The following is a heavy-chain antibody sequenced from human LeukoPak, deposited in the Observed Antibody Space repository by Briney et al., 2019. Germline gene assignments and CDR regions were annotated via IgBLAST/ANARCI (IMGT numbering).Heavy chain of an antibody. V-gene: IGHV4-59*01. CDR2: IYYSGST. Sequence: SETLSLTCTVSGGSISSYYWSWIRQPPGKGLEWIGYIYYSGSTNYNPSLKSRVTISVDTSKNQFSLKLSSVTAADTAVYYCARDHRGYSYGLFDSWGQGTLVTVSS. CDR3: ARDHRGYSYGLFDS. CDR1: GGSISSYY. D-gene: IGHD5-18*01. J-gene: IGHJ4*02.